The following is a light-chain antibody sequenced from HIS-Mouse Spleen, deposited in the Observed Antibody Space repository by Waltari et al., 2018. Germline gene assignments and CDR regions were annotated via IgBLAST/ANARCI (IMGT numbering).Light chain of an antibody. Sequence: QSALTQPPSASGSPGQSVTISCTGTSSDVGGYNYVSWYQQHPGKAPKLMIYEVSKRPSGVPDRFSGSKSGNTASLTVSGIQAEDEADYYCSSYAVSSTWVFGGGTKLTVL. V-gene: IGLV2-8*01. CDR1: SSDVGGYNY. CDR2: EVS. J-gene: IGLJ3*02. CDR3: SSYAVSSTWV.